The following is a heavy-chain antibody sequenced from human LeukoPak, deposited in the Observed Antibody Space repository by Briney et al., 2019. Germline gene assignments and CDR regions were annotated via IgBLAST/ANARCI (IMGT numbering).Heavy chain of an antibody. V-gene: IGHV3-74*01. D-gene: IGHD2-8*02. J-gene: IGHJ4*02. CDR3: ARVWSYYYFDY. Sequence: GGSLRLSCAASGFTFSGYWMHWVRQAPGKGLVWVSRINNDGSSTSYADSVKGRFTISRDDAKNTLYLQMNSLRAEDTVVYYCARVWSYYYFDYWGQGTLVTVSS. CDR1: GFTFSGYW. CDR2: INNDGSST.